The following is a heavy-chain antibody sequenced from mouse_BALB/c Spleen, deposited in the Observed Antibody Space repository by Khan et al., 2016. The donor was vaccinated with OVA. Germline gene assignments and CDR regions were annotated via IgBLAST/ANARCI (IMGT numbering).Heavy chain of an antibody. CDR2: ISYSGST. CDR3: ARTIMAN. CDR1: GYSITSDYA. J-gene: IGHJ2*01. Sequence: EVQLLETGPGLVKPPQSLSLTCTVTGYSITSDYAWNWIRQFPGNKLEWMGYISYSGSTSYNPSLTSRISITRDTSKNQFFLQLNSVTTEDTTTYYCARTIMANWGQGTTLTVSS. V-gene: IGHV3-2*02.